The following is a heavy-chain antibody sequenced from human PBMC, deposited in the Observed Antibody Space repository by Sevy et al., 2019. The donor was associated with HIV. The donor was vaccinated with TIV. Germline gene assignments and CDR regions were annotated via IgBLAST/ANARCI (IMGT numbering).Heavy chain of an antibody. J-gene: IGHJ4*02. CDR3: AKHHTSGYYRFDY. CDR1: GFSFSSYA. CDR2: VTGSGSST. V-gene: IGHV3-23*01. D-gene: IGHD3-22*01. Sequence: GGSLRLSCTASGFSFSSYAMSWVRQAPGKGLEWVSTVTGSGSSTYYADAVKGRFTISRDNSKNTLYLQMNTLRAEDKAIYFCAKHHTSGYYRFDYWGQGTLVTVSS.